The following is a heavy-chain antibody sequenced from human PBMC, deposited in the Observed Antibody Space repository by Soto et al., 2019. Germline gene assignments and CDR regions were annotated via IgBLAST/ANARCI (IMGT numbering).Heavy chain of an antibody. CDR3: TTSNGHMNH. D-gene: IGHD3-22*01. J-gene: IGHJ4*02. Sequence: EAQLVESGGGWVQPGGSLRLSCAASGFAFSVSGMNWVRQAPGKGLDWVSYITGSSDRILFADSVKGRFTVSRDNAKNSLYLQMNSLRDEDTGIYYCTTSNGHMNHWGQGTLVSVSS. V-gene: IGHV3-48*02. CDR2: ITGSSDRI. CDR1: GFAFSVSG.